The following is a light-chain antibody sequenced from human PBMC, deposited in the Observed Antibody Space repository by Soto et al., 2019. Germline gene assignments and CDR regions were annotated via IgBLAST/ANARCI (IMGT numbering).Light chain of an antibody. CDR1: SSDVGGYNY. V-gene: IGLV2-14*03. Sequence: QSVLTQPGSVSGSPGQSITISCSGTSSDVGGYNYVSWFQHHPGKAPKLMIYDVSYRPSGVSHRFSGSNSGNTASLTISGLQAEDEADYYCCSYTTRSTVVFGGGTKVTVL. J-gene: IGLJ2*01. CDR2: DVS. CDR3: CSYTTRSTVV.